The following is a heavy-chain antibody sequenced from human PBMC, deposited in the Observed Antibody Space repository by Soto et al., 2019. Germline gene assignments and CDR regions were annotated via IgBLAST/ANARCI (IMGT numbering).Heavy chain of an antibody. V-gene: IGHV3-23*01. D-gene: IGHD6-19*01. CDR1: GFTFSSYA. CDR2: ISGSGGST. Sequence: EVQLLESGGGLVQPGGSLRLSCAASGFTFSSYAMSWVRQAPGKVLEWVSEISGSGGSTYYADSVKGRFTISRDFSKNTLYLQMDSLRAEDTAIYYCAKKTGSGWSTPFDSWGQGTLVTVSS. J-gene: IGHJ4*02. CDR3: AKKTGSGWSTPFDS.